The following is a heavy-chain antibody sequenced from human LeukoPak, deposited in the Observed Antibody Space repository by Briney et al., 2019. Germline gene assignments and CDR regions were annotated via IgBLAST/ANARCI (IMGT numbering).Heavy chain of an antibody. J-gene: IGHJ4*02. Sequence: SETLSLTCTVSGGSISSYYWSWIRQPPGKGLEWIGYIYYSGSTNYNPSLKSRVTISVDTSKNQFSLKLSSVTAADTAVYHCARDYYGVADYWGQGTLVTVSS. CDR3: ARDYYGVADY. D-gene: IGHD3-3*01. V-gene: IGHV4-59*12. CDR2: IYYSGST. CDR1: GGSISSYY.